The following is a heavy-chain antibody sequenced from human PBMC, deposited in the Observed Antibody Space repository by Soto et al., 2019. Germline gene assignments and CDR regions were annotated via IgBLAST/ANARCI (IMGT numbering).Heavy chain of an antibody. CDR3: ARDRRWELNY. J-gene: IGHJ4*02. Sequence: ASVKVSCKASGYTFTSYGISWVRQAPGQGLEWMGWISAYNGNTKYSQKFQGRVTITRDTSASTAYMELSSLRSEDTAVYYCARDRRWELNYWGQGTLVTVSS. V-gene: IGHV1-18*04. CDR1: GYTFTSYG. D-gene: IGHD1-26*01. CDR2: ISAYNGNT.